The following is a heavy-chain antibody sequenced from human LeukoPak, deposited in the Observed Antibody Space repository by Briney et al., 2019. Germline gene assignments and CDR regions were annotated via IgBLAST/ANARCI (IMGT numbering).Heavy chain of an antibody. CDR1: GGSISSGSYY. D-gene: IGHD3-22*01. CDR3: ASAYYYDSSVLDY. V-gene: IGHV4-61*02. J-gene: IGHJ4*02. CDR2: IYTSGST. Sequence: SETLSPTCTVSGGSISSGSYYWSWIRQPAGKGLEWIGRIYTSGSTNYNPSLKSRVTISVDTSKNQFSLKLSSVTAADTAVYYCASAYYYDSSVLDYWGQGTLVTVSS.